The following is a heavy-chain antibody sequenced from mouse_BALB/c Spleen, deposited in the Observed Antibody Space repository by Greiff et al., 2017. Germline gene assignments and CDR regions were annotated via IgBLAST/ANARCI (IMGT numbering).Heavy chain of an antibody. CDR1: GFNIKDTY. J-gene: IGHJ4*01. V-gene: IGHV14-3*02. D-gene: IGHD1-2*01. CDR3: ACVLRLGDMDY. Sequence: VQLQQSGAELVKPGASVKLSCTASGFNIKDTYMHWVKQRPEQGLEWIGRIDPANGNTKYDPKFQGKATITADTSSNTAYLQLSSLTSEDTAVYYCACVLRLGDMDYWGQGTSVTVSS. CDR2: IDPANGNT.